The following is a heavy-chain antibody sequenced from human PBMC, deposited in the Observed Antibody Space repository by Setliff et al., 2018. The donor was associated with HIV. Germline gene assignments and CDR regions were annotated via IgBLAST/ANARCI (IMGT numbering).Heavy chain of an antibody. CDR3: ARDQATGYEKVWFSWIDP. Sequence: SVKVSCKASGGTFSLYAINWVRQAPGKGLEWMGGIIPIFKTANYAQKFQGRVTITADGSTSTAYMELSSLRFEDTATYYCARDQATGYEKVWFSWIDPWGQGTLVTVSS. D-gene: IGHD5-12*01. CDR2: IIPIFKTA. CDR1: GGTFSLYA. V-gene: IGHV1-69*13. J-gene: IGHJ5*02.